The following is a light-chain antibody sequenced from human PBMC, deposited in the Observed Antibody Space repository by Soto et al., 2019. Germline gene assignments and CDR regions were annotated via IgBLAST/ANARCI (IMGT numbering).Light chain of an antibody. V-gene: IGKV1-17*01. CDR1: QAIRND. CDR3: LQHNTYPRT. Sequence: DIQMTQSPSSLSASVGDRVTIPCRASQAIRNDLGWYQQKPAKAPKRLIYAASSLQSGVPSRFSGSGSGTEFTLTISSLQPEDSATYYCLQHNTYPRTFGQGTKVDIK. CDR2: AAS. J-gene: IGKJ1*01.